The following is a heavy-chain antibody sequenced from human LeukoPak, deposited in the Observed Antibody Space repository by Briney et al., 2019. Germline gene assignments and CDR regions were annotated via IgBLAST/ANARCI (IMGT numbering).Heavy chain of an antibody. Sequence: GRSLRLSCAASGFTLEDYAMHWVRQAPGKGLEWVSGISWNSGSIGYGDSVEGRFTISRDNAKNSLYLHMNSLRAEDMALYYCAKDGADYYDSSGEYYFDYWGQGTLVTVSS. D-gene: IGHD3-22*01. J-gene: IGHJ4*02. CDR2: ISWNSGSI. V-gene: IGHV3-9*03. CDR1: GFTLEDYA. CDR3: AKDGADYYDSSGEYYFDY.